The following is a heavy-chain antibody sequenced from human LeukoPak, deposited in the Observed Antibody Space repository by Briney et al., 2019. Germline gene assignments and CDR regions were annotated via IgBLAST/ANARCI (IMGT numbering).Heavy chain of an antibody. D-gene: IGHD6-13*01. CDR3: ARDQSSSWYVAWFDP. Sequence: GGSLRLSCAASGFTFSSYWMHWVRQAPGNGLVWVSRINNDESHTTYADSVKGRFTISRDNAKNTLYLQMNSLRVEDTAVYYCARDQSSSWYVAWFDPWGQGTLVTVSS. V-gene: IGHV3-74*01. CDR1: GFTFSSYW. J-gene: IGHJ5*02. CDR2: INNDESHT.